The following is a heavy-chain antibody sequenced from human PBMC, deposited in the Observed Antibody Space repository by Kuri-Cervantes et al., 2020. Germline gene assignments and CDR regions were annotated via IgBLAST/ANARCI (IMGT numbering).Heavy chain of an antibody. CDR2: ISYTGGTT. V-gene: IGHV3-23*01. CDR3: AKGRESSGYSDFDY. D-gene: IGHD3-22*01. CDR1: GFTFDDYA. J-gene: IGHJ4*02. Sequence: GGSLRLSCAASGFTFDDYAMHWVRQAPGKGLEWVSGISYTGGTTYYADSVKGRFTISRDNSKNTLYLQMNGLKAEDSAVYSCAKGRESSGYSDFDYWGQGTLVTVSS.